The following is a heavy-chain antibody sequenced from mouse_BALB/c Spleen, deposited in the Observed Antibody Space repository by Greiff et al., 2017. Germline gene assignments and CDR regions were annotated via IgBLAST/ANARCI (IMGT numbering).Heavy chain of an antibody. V-gene: IGHV1-69*01. CDR2: IDTSDSYT. CDR1: GYTFTDYW. J-gene: IGHJ2*01. Sequence: QVQLQQPGAELVMPGASVKMSCKASGYTFTDYWMHWVKQRPGQGLEWIGAIDTSDSYTSYNQKFKGKATLTVDESSSTAYMQLSSLTSEDSAVYYCARTYFDYWGQGTTLTVSS. CDR3: ARTYFDY.